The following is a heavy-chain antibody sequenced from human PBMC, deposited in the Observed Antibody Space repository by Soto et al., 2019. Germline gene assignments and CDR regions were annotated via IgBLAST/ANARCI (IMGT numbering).Heavy chain of an antibody. D-gene: IGHD6-6*01. J-gene: IGHJ5*02. Sequence: SVKVSCKASGGTFSSYAISWVRQAPGQGLEWMGGIIPIFGTANYAQKFQGRVTITADKSTSTAYMELSSLRSEDTAVYYCARKSGATSSARGSYWFDPWGQGTLVTGSS. CDR1: GGTFSSYA. CDR2: IIPIFGTA. CDR3: ARKSGATSSARGSYWFDP. V-gene: IGHV1-69*06.